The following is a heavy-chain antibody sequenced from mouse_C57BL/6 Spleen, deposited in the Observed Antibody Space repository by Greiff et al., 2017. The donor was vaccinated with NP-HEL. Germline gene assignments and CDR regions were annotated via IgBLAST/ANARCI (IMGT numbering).Heavy chain of an antibody. J-gene: IGHJ2*01. CDR3: AREGQLRLYFDY. V-gene: IGHV5-16*01. Sequence: EVKLVESEGGLVQPGSSMKLSCTASGFTFSDYYMAWVRQVPEKGLEWVANINYDGSSTYYLDSLKSRFIISRDNAKNILYLQMSSLKSEDTATYYCAREGQLRLYFDYWGQGTTLTVSS. D-gene: IGHD3-2*02. CDR1: GFTFSDYY. CDR2: INYDGSST.